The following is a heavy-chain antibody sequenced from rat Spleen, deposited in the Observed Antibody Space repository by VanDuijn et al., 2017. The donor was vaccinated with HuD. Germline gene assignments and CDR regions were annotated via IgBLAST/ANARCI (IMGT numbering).Heavy chain of an antibody. CDR3: ARRHYGYTDYFDY. CDR1: GFTFSSFP. CDR2: FSYDGSRT. D-gene: IGHD1-9*01. V-gene: IGHV5-29*01. J-gene: IGHJ2*01. Sequence: EVQLVESDGGLVQPGRSLKLSCAASGFTFSSFPMAWVRQAPKKGLEWVATFSYDGSRTYYRDSVKGRFTISRDIAKSTLSLQMDSLRSEDTATYYCARRHYGYTDYFDYWGQGVMVTVSS.